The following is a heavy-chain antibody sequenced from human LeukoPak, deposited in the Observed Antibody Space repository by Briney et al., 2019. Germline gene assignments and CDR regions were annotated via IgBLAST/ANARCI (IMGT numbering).Heavy chain of an antibody. CDR2: IYRNDDK. J-gene: IGHJ4*02. V-gene: IGHV2-5*01. Sequence: SGPTLVNPTQTLTLTCTCSGFSLSPSGVGVGWIRQPPGKALEWLALIYRNDDKRYTPSLKSRLTITKGTSKNQVVLTMTNMDPVDTATYFCARRKVGGNSVEFDYWGQGITVTVSS. D-gene: IGHD4-23*01. CDR3: ARRKVGGNSVEFDY. CDR1: GFSLSPSGVG.